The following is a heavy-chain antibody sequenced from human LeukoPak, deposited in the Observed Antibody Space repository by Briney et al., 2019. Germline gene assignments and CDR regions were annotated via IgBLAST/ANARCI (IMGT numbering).Heavy chain of an antibody. J-gene: IGHJ3*02. Sequence: GESLKISCKGSGYSFTSYWIGWVRQMPGKGLEWMGIIYPGDSDTRYGPSFQGQVTISADKSISTAYLQWSSLKASDTAMYYCARLLLWFGESPFGAFDIWGQGTMVTVSS. CDR1: GYSFTSYW. CDR2: IYPGDSDT. V-gene: IGHV5-51*01. D-gene: IGHD3-10*01. CDR3: ARLLLWFGESPFGAFDI.